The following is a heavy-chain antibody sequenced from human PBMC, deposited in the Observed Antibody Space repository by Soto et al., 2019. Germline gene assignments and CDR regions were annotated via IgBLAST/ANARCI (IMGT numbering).Heavy chain of an antibody. Sequence: QVQLVQSGAEVRKPGASVKVSCKVSGYTLTELSMHWVRQAPGKGLEWLGGSDPEDGGSIYAQKFQGRVTITEDTSTDTAYMELSSLRSEDTAVYYCATGARNYYYYGMDVWGQGTTVTVSS. CDR1: GYTLTELS. V-gene: IGHV1-24*01. J-gene: IGHJ6*02. CDR3: ATGARNYYYYGMDV. CDR2: SDPEDGGS.